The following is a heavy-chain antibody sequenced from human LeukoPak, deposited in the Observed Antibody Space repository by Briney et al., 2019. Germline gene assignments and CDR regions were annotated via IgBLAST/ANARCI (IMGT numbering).Heavy chain of an antibody. CDR1: GFTFSGYN. CDR3: ARDRQGFMSEWPNWFDP. J-gene: IGHJ5*02. V-gene: IGHV3-21*01. Sequence: SGGSLRLSCTASGFTFSGYNMNWVRQGPGKGPEWVSSISSGSSYIYYADSVQGRFTISRDNAKNSLYLQMSSLTAEDTAVYYCARDRQGFMSEWPNWFDPWGQGALVTVSS. CDR2: ISSGSSYI. D-gene: IGHD3-16*01.